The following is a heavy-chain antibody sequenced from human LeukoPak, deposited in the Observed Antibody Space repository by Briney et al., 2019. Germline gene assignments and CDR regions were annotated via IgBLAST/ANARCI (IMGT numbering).Heavy chain of an antibody. D-gene: IGHD2-21*02. CDR2: IYYSGST. V-gene: IGHV4-59*11. CDR3: ARDHCGGDCDYYYMDV. Sequence: SETLSLTCTVSGGSFSSHYWSWIRQPLGKGLEWIGYIYYSGSTNYNPSLKSRVAISVDTSKNQFSLKLSSVTAADTAVYYCARDHCGGDCDYYYMDVWGKGTTVTVSS. J-gene: IGHJ6*03. CDR1: GGSFSSHY.